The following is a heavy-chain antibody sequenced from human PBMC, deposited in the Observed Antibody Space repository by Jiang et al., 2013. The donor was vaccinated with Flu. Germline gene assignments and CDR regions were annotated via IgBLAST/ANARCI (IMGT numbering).Heavy chain of an antibody. Sequence: LLKPSETLSLTCAVYGGSFSGYYWSWIRQPPGKGLEWIGEINHSGSTNYNPSLKSRVTISVDTSKNQFSLKLSSVTAADTAVYYCAGGAVTQLYYYYGMDVWGQGTTVTVSS. J-gene: IGHJ6*02. CDR3: AGGAVTQLYYYYGMDV. D-gene: IGHD4-17*01. CDR1: GGSFSGYY. CDR2: INHSGST. V-gene: IGHV4-34*01.